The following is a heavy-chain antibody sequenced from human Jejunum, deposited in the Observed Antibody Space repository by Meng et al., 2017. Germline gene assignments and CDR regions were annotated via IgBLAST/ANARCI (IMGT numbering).Heavy chain of an antibody. D-gene: IGHD1-26*01. J-gene: IGHJ4*02. CDR2: ISGTGGST. CDR3: AKATGHSGSHPFDC. V-gene: IGHV3-23*01. CDR1: GFTFSIYA. Sequence: GSLRLSCAASGFTFSIYAMNWVRQAPGKGLEWVSDISGTGGSTDYADSVKGRFTISRDNSRNTLYLEMHNLRAEDTAVYYCAKATGHSGSHPFDCWGQGTLVTVSS.